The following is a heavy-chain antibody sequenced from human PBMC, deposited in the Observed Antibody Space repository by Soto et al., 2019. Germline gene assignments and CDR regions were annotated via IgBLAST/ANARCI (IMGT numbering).Heavy chain of an antibody. V-gene: IGHV4-34*01. Sequence: QVQLQQWGAGLLKPSETLSLTCAVYGGSVNSGNYYWSWIRQPPGKGLEWIGEMSHSGGTHFNPSLKSRVTISVDTSKNQFSLKMSSVTAADTALYYCARVERGTATTVVDAFDIWGPGTGHRLF. CDR1: GGSVNSGNYY. CDR3: ARVERGTATTVVDAFDI. J-gene: IGHJ3*02. D-gene: IGHD1-1*01. CDR2: MSHSGGT.